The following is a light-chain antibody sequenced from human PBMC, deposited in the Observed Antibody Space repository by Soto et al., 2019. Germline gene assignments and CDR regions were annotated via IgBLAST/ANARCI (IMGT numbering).Light chain of an antibody. CDR1: QSVSSSY. CDR2: GAS. V-gene: IGKV3-20*01. Sequence: EIVLTQSPGTLSVSPGDRVTLSCRASQSVSSSYLAWYQQKPGQAPRLLIYGASSRATGIPDRFSGSGSGTDFTLTISRLEPEDFAVYYCQQYGSSGTFGQGTKVDIK. CDR3: QQYGSSGT. J-gene: IGKJ1*01.